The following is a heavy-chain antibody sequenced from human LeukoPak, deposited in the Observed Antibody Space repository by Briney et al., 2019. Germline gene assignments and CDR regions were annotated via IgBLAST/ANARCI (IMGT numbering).Heavy chain of an antibody. J-gene: IGHJ6*04. CDR1: GFTFSAYA. CDR2: IAYAGT. Sequence: GGSLRLSCAASGFTFSAYAMTWVRQAPGKGLEWVSTIAYAGTFYADSVKGRFTLSRDDSKDTLSLQMNSLRAEDTALYYCVKGLHLLDVWGVGTSVTVSS. V-gene: IGHV3-23*01. CDR3: VKGLHLLDV.